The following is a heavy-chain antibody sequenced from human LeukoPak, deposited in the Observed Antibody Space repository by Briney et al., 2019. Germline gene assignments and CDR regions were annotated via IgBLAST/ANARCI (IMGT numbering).Heavy chain of an antibody. D-gene: IGHD6-13*01. Sequence: GGSLRLSCAASGFTFSSHSMNWVRQAPGKGLEWVSSISSSSSYIYYADSVKGRFTISRDNAKNSLYLQMNSLRAEDTAVYYCARDLRQYSSSWTPTDYWGQGTLVTVSS. V-gene: IGHV3-21*01. CDR3: ARDLRQYSSSWTPTDY. J-gene: IGHJ4*02. CDR2: ISSSSSYI. CDR1: GFTFSSHS.